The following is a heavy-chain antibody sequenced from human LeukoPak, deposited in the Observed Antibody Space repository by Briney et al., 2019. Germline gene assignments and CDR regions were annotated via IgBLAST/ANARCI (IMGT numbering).Heavy chain of an antibody. J-gene: IGHJ4*02. Sequence: TGGSLRLSCAASGFTFTNNFMSWVRQVPGKGLEWVSYISNSGSTIYYADSVKGRFTISRDNAKNSLYLQMNSLRAEDTAVYYCAREIGVIMASYSDYWGQGTLVTVSS. V-gene: IGHV3-48*04. CDR2: ISNSGSTI. CDR1: GFTFTNNF. CDR3: AREIGVIMASYSDY. D-gene: IGHD2-8*01.